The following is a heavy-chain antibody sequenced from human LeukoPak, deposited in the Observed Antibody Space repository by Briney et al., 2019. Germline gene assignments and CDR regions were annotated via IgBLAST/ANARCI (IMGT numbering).Heavy chain of an antibody. Sequence: PSETLSLTCNVSGASLYSADYYWTGIRHHPGKGLEWLGYIYSSERSHYSSSLESRLSMSVVTSKIQFSLTLASVTAADTAVYYCARGKSSWLSDNWFDPWGKGTLVIVSP. CDR1: GASLYSADYY. D-gene: IGHD5-12*01. J-gene: IGHJ5*02. CDR3: ARGKSSWLSDNWFDP. CDR2: IYSSERS. V-gene: IGHV4-31*03.